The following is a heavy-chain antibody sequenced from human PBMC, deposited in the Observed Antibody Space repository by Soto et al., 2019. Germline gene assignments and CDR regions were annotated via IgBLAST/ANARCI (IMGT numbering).Heavy chain of an antibody. Sequence: ASVKVSCKASGYTFTSYAMHWVRQAPGQRLEWMGWINAGNGNTKYSQKFQGRVTITRDTSASTAYMDLSSVTAADTAMYYCARIEMASIKWGRGTLVTVSS. CDR1: GYTFTSYA. CDR3: ARIEMASIK. V-gene: IGHV1-3*01. J-gene: IGHJ4*02. CDR2: INAGNGNT. D-gene: IGHD5-12*01.